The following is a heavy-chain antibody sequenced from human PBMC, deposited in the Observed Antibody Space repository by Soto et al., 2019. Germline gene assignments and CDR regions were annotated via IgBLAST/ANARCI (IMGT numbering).Heavy chain of an antibody. J-gene: IGHJ6*02. D-gene: IGHD2-15*01. CDR2: IWYDGSNK. CDR1: GFTFSSYG. Sequence: QVQLVESGGGVVQPGRSLRLSCAASGFTFSSYGMHWVRQAPGKGLEWVAIIWYDGSNKYYADSVKGRFTISRDNSKNTLYLQMNSLRAEDTAVYYCASEAATYNYYYGMDVWGQGTTVTVSS. V-gene: IGHV3-33*01. CDR3: ASEAATYNYYYGMDV.